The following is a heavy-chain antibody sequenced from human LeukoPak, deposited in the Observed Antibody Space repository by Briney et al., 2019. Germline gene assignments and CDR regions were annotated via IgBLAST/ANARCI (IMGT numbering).Heavy chain of an antibody. CDR2: ISWNSGSI. D-gene: IGHD2-15*01. CDR1: GFTVSSNY. CDR3: AKDISSDGSTRLLVS. V-gene: IGHV3-9*01. J-gene: IGHJ4*02. Sequence: GGSLRLSCAASGFTVSSNYMSWVRQAPGKGLEWVSGISWNSGSIGHADSVEGRFTISRDNAKNSLYLQMNSLRAEDTALYYCAKDISSDGSTRLLVSWGQGTLVTVSS.